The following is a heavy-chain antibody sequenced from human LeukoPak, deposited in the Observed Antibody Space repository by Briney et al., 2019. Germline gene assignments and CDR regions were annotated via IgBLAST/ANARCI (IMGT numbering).Heavy chain of an antibody. CDR3: ASAARSGIAVD. J-gene: IGHJ4*02. D-gene: IGHD6-19*01. V-gene: IGHV4-39*07. Sequence: PSETLSRKCSVSGLSISSRSYYWLGIRQPPEKGGEWIGSIYYSGSTYYNPSLKSRVTISVDTSKNQFSLKLSSVTAADTAVYYCASAARSGIAVDWGQGTLVTVSS. CDR1: GLSISSRSYY. CDR2: IYYSGST.